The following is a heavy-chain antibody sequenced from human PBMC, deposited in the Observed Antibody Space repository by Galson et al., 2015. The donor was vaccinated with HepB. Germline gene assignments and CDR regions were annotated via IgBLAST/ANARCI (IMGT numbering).Heavy chain of an antibody. J-gene: IGHJ6*02. D-gene: IGHD1-1*01. CDR1: GFTFSVYT. CDR3: ARVQGTLANDHWMDS. CDR2: ISYDGTEK. Sequence: SLRLSCAASGFTFSVYTFHWVRQAPGQGLEWVAAISYDGTEKFYADSVKGRFTISRDNSKDTLYLQINSLRPEDTAVFYCARVQGTLANDHWMDSWGQGTTVTVSS. V-gene: IGHV3-30-3*01.